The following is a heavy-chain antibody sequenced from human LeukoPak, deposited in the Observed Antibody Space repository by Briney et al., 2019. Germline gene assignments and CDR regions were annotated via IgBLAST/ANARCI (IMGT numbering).Heavy chain of an antibody. D-gene: IGHD6-13*01. J-gene: IGHJ6*03. CDR2: ISSSSSYI. CDR1: GFTFSSYS. V-gene: IGHV3-21*01. CDR3: ARGSPSDSSSWYVYYYYMDV. Sequence: GGSLRLSCAASGFTFSSYSMNWVRQAPGKGLEWVSSISSSSSYIYYADSVKGRFTISRDNAKNSLYLQMNSLRAEDTAVYYCARGSPSDSSSWYVYYYYMDVWVKGTTVTVSS.